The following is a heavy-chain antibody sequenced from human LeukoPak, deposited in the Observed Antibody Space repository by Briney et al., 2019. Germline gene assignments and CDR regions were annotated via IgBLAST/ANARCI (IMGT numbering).Heavy chain of an antibody. CDR3: ARDSEHPGLGIAAAGSPSWFDP. Sequence: PGGSLRLSCAASGFTFSSYEMNWVRQAPGKGLEWVSYISSSGSTIYYADSVKGRFTISRDNAKNSLYLQMNSLRAEDTAVYYCARDSEHPGLGIAAAGSPSWFDPWGQGTLVTVSS. CDR1: GFTFSSYE. CDR2: ISSSGSTI. D-gene: IGHD6-13*01. J-gene: IGHJ5*02. V-gene: IGHV3-48*03.